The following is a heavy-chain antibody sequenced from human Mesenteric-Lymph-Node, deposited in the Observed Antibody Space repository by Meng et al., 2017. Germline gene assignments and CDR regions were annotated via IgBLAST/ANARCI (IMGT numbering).Heavy chain of an antibody. CDR3: ARGTAYGDYVSL. CDR2: IIPIFGTA. J-gene: IGHJ4*02. Sequence: RVPCGADVQMPGSSVKVSCKASGGTFSSYAISWVRQAPGQGLEWMGGIIPIFGTANYAQKFQGRVTITADKSTSTAYMELSSLRSEDTAVYYCARGTAYGDYVSLWGQGTLVTVSS. D-gene: IGHD4-17*01. CDR1: GGTFSSYA. V-gene: IGHV1-69*06.